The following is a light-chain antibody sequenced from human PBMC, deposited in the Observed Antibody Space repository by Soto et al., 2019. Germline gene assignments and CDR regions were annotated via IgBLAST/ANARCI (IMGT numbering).Light chain of an antibody. J-gene: IGKJ1*01. CDR3: QQYSYFAT. V-gene: IGKV1-5*03. CDR2: KAS. CDR1: QSISSW. Sequence: DIQMTQSPSTLSASVGDRVTITCRASQSISSWLTWYQQKAGQAPKLLIYKASIVESGVPSRFSGSGSGTEFPLTITSLQPDDSATYYCQQYSYFATFGQGTSVEVK.